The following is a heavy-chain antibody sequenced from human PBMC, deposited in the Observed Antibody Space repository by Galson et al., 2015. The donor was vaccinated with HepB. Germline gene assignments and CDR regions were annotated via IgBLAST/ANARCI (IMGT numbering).Heavy chain of an antibody. J-gene: IGHJ5*02. Sequence: SVKVSCTASGVTFSSYAISWVRQAPGQGLEWTGGIIRIFGTANYAQKFQGRVTITADESTSTAYMQLSSLRSEDTAVYYCARGMRRNIVATIVVSSWFDAWGQGTMVTVSS. CDR2: IIRIFGTA. V-gene: IGHV1-69*13. D-gene: IGHD5-12*01. CDR3: ARGMRRNIVATIVVSSWFDA. CDR1: GVTFSSYA.